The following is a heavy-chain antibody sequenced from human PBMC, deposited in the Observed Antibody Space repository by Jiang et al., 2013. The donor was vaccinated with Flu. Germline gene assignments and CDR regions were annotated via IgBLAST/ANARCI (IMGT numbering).Heavy chain of an antibody. CDR3: ARMVTRHNSGWAVFDY. V-gene: IGHV3-72*01. CDR1: GLSFSDHF. D-gene: IGHD6-19*01. Sequence: VQLVESGGGLVQPGGSLRLSCAASGLSFSDHFMDWVCQAPGKGLEWIGRSRDKANGYTTEYAASVKGRFTISRDDSNNAVFLQMNSLKIEDTAVYHCARMVTRHNSGWAVFDYWGPEPWSPSPQ. CDR2: SRDKANGYTT. J-gene: IGHJ4*01.